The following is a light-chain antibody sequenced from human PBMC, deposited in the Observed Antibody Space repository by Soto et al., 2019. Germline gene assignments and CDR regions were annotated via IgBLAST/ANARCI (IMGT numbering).Light chain of an antibody. J-gene: IGLJ2*01. CDR2: EVS. V-gene: IGLV2-23*02. CDR3: CSHAGSHVI. CDR1: TSDVGTYKF. Sequence: QSALTQPASVSGSPGQSITISCTGTTSDVGTYKFVSWYQQHPGIAPKLMIYEVSERPSGVSNRFSGSKSGNTASLTISGLQAEDEADYYCCSHAGSHVIFGSGTKVSVL.